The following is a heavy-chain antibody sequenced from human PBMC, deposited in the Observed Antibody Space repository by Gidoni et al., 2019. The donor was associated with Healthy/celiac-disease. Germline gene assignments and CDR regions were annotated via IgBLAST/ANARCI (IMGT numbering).Heavy chain of an antibody. CDR3: ARGPSPGSYYYYGMDV. Sequence: QVQLQESGPGLVKPSQTLSLTCTVSGGSISRGGYYWSWIRQHPGKGLEWIGYIYYSGSTYYNPSLKSRVTISVDTSKNQFSLKLSSVTAADTAVYYCARGPSPGSYYYYGMDVWGQGTTVTVSS. CDR1: GGSISRGGYY. J-gene: IGHJ6*02. V-gene: IGHV4-31*03. CDR2: IYYSGST.